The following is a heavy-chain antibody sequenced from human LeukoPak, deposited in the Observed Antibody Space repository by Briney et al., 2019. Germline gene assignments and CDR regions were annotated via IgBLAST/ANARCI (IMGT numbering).Heavy chain of an antibody. CDR2: ISPTGSTT. D-gene: IGHD2-21*02. J-gene: IGHJ6*02. Sequence: GGSLRLSCTASGFSFSGHWMHWARQLPGKGLVWVSRISPTGSTTSYADSVKGRFTISRDNDKNTLYLQMNSLRAEDTAVYYCSRDSLSSCGGDCYSGLDVWGQGTTVTVSS. V-gene: IGHV3-74*01. CDR1: GFSFSGHW. CDR3: SRDSLSSCGGDCYSGLDV.